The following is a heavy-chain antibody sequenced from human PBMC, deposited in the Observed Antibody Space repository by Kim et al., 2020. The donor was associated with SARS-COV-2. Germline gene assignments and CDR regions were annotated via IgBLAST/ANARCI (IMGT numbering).Heavy chain of an antibody. CDR3: ARDRDDSSGLVV. Sequence: GYADSVKGRFTISRDNAKKSLYLQMNSLRAEDTALYHCARDRDDSSGLVVWGQGTMVTVSS. J-gene: IGHJ3*01. V-gene: IGHV3-20*01. D-gene: IGHD3-22*01.